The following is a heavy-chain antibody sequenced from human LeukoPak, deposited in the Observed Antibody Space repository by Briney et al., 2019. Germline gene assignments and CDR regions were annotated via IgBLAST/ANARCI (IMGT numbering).Heavy chain of an antibody. CDR2: IYTSGST. Sequence: PSETLSLTCTVSGGSISSGTYYWSWIRQPAGKGLEWIGRIYTSGSTNYNPSLKSRVTMSVDTSKNQFSLKVSSVTAADTAVYYCARDRGYSSSWYYYYYMDVWGKGTTVTVSS. D-gene: IGHD6-13*01. V-gene: IGHV4-61*02. CDR3: ARDRGYSSSWYYYYYMDV. CDR1: GGSISSGTYY. J-gene: IGHJ6*03.